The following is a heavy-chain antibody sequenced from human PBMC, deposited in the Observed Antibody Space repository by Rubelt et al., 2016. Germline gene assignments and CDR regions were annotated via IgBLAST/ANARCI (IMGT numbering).Heavy chain of an antibody. CDR1: GYRFSNFW. Sequence: EVQLVQSGAEVKKPGESLRISCKGSGYRFSNFWISWVRQMPGKGLEWMGRIDPSDSYTNHSESFQGHVTFSAEKSIRTAYRQWSSLKASDTAMYYCARDMDGLDVWGQGTTVTGSS. J-gene: IGHJ6*02. D-gene: IGHD2-15*01. V-gene: IGHV5-10-1*03. CDR2: IDPSDSYT. CDR3: ARDMDGLDV.